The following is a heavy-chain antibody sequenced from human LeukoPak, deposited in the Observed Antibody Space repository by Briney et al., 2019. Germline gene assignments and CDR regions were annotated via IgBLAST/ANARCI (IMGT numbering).Heavy chain of an antibody. J-gene: IGHJ4*02. V-gene: IGHV3-21*01. CDR2: ISSSSSYI. CDR1: GFTFSSYS. CDR3: ARFSRDNDWGSY. D-gene: IGHD7-27*01. Sequence: PGGSLRLSCAASGFTFSSYSLNWVRQAPGKGLEWVSSISSSSSYIYYADSVKGRFTISRDNAKNSLYLQMNSLRPEDTAVYYCARFSRDNDWGSYWGQGTLVTVSS.